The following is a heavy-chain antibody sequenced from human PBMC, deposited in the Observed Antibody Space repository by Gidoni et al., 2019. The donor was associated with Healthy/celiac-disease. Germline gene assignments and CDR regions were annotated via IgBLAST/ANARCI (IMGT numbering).Heavy chain of an antibody. V-gene: IGHV1-24*01. CDR1: GYTLTELS. J-gene: IGHJ3*02. D-gene: IGHD3-10*01. CDR3: ATVKIWFGPERYAFDI. Sequence: QVQLVQSGAEVNKPGASVTVSCKVSGYTLTELSMHWVRQAPGKGLEWMGGFDPEDGETIYAQKFQGRVTMTEDTSTDTAYMELSSLRSEDTAVYYCATVKIWFGPERYAFDIWGQGTMVTVSS. CDR2: FDPEDGET.